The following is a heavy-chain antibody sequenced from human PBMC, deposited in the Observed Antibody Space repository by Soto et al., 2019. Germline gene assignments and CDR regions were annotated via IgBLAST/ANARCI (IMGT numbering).Heavy chain of an antibody. V-gene: IGHV3-23*01. CDR2: ISGSGGST. D-gene: IGHD2-15*01. Sequence: GGSLRLSCAASGFTFSSYAMSWVRQAPGKGLEWVSAISGSGGSTYYADSVRGRFTISRDNSKNTLYLQMNSLRAEDTAVYYCAKFFVVVAANSPSDYWGQGTLVTVSS. J-gene: IGHJ4*02. CDR1: GFTFSSYA. CDR3: AKFFVVVAANSPSDY.